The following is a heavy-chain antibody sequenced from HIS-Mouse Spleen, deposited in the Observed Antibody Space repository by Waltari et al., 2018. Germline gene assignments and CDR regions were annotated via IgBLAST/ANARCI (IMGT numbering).Heavy chain of an antibody. Sequence: QLQLQESGPGLVKPSETLSLTCTVSGGSISSSSYYRGWLRPPPGKGLEWIGRIYYSGSTYYNPSLKSRVTISVDTSKNQFSLKLSSVTAADTAVYYCARGRRYYGSGSYGSFDYWGQGTLVTVSS. J-gene: IGHJ4*02. V-gene: IGHV4-39*07. CDR2: IYYSGST. CDR1: GGSISSSSYY. CDR3: ARGRRYYGSGSYGSFDY. D-gene: IGHD3-10*01.